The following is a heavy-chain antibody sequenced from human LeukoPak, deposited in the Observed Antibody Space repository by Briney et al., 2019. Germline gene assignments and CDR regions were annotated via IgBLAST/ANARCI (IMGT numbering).Heavy chain of an antibody. D-gene: IGHD5-18*01. Sequence: SQTLSLTCTVSGGSISSGGYYWSWIRQHPGKGLEWIGYIYYSGSTYYNPSLKSRVTISVDTSKNQFSLKLSSVTAADTAVYYCARVMDTAVGFDYWGQGTLVTVSS. J-gene: IGHJ4*02. CDR2: IYYSGST. V-gene: IGHV4-31*03. CDR1: GGSISSGGYY. CDR3: ARVMDTAVGFDY.